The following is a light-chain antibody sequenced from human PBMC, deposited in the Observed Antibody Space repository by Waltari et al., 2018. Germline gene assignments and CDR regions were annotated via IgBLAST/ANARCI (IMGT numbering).Light chain of an antibody. CDR3: SSFTRTNSWV. V-gene: IGLV2-14*03. J-gene: IGLJ3*02. CDR2: DFN. CDR1: SSDVGGYNY. Sequence: HSALAQPASVSGSPGQSITISCTGTSSDVGGYNYVSWYQQHPGKAPRLMIYDFNNRPSGVSHRFSGSKSGNTASLTISGLQAEDEADYYCSSFTRTNSWVFGGGTKLTVL.